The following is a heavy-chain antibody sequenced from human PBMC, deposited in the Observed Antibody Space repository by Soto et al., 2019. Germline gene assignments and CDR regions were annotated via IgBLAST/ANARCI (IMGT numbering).Heavy chain of an antibody. CDR3: ASELAYCGGDCYSRGLDY. D-gene: IGHD2-21*02. J-gene: IGHJ4*02. CDR1: GLTFSSYG. Sequence: PVGSLRLSCAASGLTFSSYGMHWVRQAPGKRLEWVAVIWYDGSNKYYADSVKGRFTISRDNSKNTLYLQMNSLRAEDTAVYYCASELAYCGGDCYSRGLDYWVQGTLVTVS. V-gene: IGHV3-33*01. CDR2: IWYDGSNK.